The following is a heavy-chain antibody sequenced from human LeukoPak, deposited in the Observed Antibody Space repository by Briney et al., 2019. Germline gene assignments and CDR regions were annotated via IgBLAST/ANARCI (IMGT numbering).Heavy chain of an antibody. V-gene: IGHV1-18*01. J-gene: IGHJ5*02. Sequence: ASVKVSCKASGYTFTSYGISWVRQAPGQGLEWMGWISAYNGNTNYAQKLQGRVTMTTDTSTSTAYMELRSLRSDDTAVYYCAREYSDHWGHNWFDPWGQGTLVTVSS. D-gene: IGHD3-16*01. CDR2: ISAYNGNT. CDR3: AREYSDHWGHNWFDP. CDR1: GYTFTSYG.